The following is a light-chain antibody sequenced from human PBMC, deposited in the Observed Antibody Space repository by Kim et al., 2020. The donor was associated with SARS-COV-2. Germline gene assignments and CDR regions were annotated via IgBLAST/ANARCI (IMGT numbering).Light chain of an antibody. Sequence: SLSPGQTASITCSGDKLGDKYSCWYQQKPGQSPVLVIYQDSKRPSGIPARFSGSNSGNTATLTISGTQAMDEADYYCQAWDSSTVVFGTGTKVTVL. V-gene: IGLV3-1*01. CDR1: KLGDKY. CDR2: QDS. CDR3: QAWDSSTVV. J-gene: IGLJ1*01.